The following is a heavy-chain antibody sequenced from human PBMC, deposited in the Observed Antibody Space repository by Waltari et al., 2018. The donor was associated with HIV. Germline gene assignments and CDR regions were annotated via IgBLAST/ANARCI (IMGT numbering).Heavy chain of an antibody. D-gene: IGHD1-26*01. J-gene: IGHJ5*02. CDR2: MNPNSRNT. CDR1: GYIFNTYD. CDR3: ARAVNAVGAPHWFAP. V-gene: IGHV1-8*01. Sequence: QVQLVQSGAEVKQPGASVKVSCKASGYIFNTYDINRVRQATGQGLEWMGWMNPNSRNTGYAQKFQGRVTMTRDTSITTAYMELSSLKSEDTAVYYCARAVNAVGAPHWFAPWGQGTLVTVSS.